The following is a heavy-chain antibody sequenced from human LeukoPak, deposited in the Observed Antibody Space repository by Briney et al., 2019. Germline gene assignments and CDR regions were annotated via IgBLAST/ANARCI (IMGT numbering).Heavy chain of an antibody. Sequence: PSETLSLTCAVYGGSFSGYYWSWIRQPPGKGLEWIGSIYHSGSTYYNPSLKSRVTISVDTSKNQFSLKLSSVTAADTAVYYCARASDSSSFYWGQGTLVTVSS. V-gene: IGHV4-34*01. J-gene: IGHJ4*02. CDR1: GGSFSGYY. CDR3: ARASDSSSFY. D-gene: IGHD6-13*01. CDR2: IYHSGST.